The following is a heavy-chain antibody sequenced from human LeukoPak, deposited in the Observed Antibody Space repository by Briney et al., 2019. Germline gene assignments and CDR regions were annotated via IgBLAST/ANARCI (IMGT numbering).Heavy chain of an antibody. CDR1: GYTFTSYA. CDR3: ANQRIPAAIRMTRYWFDP. D-gene: IGHD2-2*01. V-gene: IGHV1-69*13. CDR2: IIPIFGTA. J-gene: IGHJ5*02. Sequence: SVKVSCKASGYTFTSYAISWVRQAPGQGLEWMGGIIPIFGTANYAQKFQGRVTITADESTSTAYMELSSLRSEDTAVYYCANQRIPAAIRMTRYWFDPWGQGTLVTVSS.